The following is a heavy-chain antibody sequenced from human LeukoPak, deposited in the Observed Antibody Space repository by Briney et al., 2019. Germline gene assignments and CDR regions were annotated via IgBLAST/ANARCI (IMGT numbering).Heavy chain of an antibody. J-gene: IGHJ4*02. CDR2: IYYSGST. V-gene: IGHV4-59*01. CDR3: ARDQDYGDSHGGLY. D-gene: IGHD4-17*01. Sequence: SETLSLTCTVSGGSISSYYWSWIRQPPGKGLEWIGYIYYSGSTNYNPSLKSRVTISVDTSKNQFSLKLSSVTAADTAVYYCARDQDYGDSHGGLYWGQGTLVTVSS. CDR1: GGSISSYY.